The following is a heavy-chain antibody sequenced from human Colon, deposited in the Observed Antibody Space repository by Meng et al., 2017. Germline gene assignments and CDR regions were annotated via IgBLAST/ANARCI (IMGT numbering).Heavy chain of an antibody. J-gene: IGHJ6*02. V-gene: IGHV4-34*01. Sequence: SETLSLTCAVYGGSFIGYYWSWIRQPPGKGLEWIGEINHSGSTNYNPSLKSRVTISVDTSKNQFSLKLSSVTAADTAVYYCARARIPPMVRGVRTYYYYYGMDVWGQGTTVTVSS. D-gene: IGHD3-10*01. CDR3: ARARIPPMVRGVRTYYYYYGMDV. CDR2: INHSGST. CDR1: GGSFIGYY.